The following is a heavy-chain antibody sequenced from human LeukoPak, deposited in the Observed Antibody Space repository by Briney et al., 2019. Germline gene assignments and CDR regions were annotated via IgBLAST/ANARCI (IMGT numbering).Heavy chain of an antibody. Sequence: SVKVSCKASGGTFSSYAISWVRQAPGRGLEWMGGIIPIFGTANYAQKFQGRVTITADESTSTAYMELSSLRSEDTAVYYCARAPNYYDSSGYWPLMYFDLWGRGTLVTVSS. J-gene: IGHJ2*01. D-gene: IGHD3-22*01. CDR2: IIPIFGTA. CDR3: ARAPNYYDSSGYWPLMYFDL. V-gene: IGHV1-69*13. CDR1: GGTFSSYA.